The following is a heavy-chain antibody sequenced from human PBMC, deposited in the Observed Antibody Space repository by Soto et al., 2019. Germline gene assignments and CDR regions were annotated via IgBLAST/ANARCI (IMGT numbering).Heavy chain of an antibody. Sequence: GASVKVSCKASGYTFTGYYMHWVRQAPGQGLEWMGWINPNSGGTNYAQKFQGWVTMTRDTSISTAYMELSRLRSDDTAVYYCARGEVRYCSGGSCYLNWFDPWGQGTLVTVSS. D-gene: IGHD2-15*01. CDR1: GYTFTGYY. CDR2: INPNSGGT. V-gene: IGHV1-2*04. J-gene: IGHJ5*02. CDR3: ARGEVRYCSGGSCYLNWFDP.